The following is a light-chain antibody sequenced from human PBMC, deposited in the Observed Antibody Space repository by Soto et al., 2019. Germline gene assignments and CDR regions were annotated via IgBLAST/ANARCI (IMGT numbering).Light chain of an antibody. CDR3: QQYSSYWT. J-gene: IGKJ1*01. V-gene: IGKV1-5*01. CDR1: QSFSTW. Sequence: DIRMTQSPYTLSASVVERGTITCRASQSFSTWLAWYQQKPGTAPNLLIYDASSLESWVPSRFSGSGSGTEFPLPISSLQPDDFATYYCQQYSSYWTFGQGPKV. CDR2: DAS.